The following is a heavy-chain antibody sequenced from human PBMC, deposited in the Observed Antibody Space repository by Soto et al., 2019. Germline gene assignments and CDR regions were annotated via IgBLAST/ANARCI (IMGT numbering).Heavy chain of an antibody. D-gene: IGHD1-26*01. Sequence: QVQLVQSGAEVKKPGASVKVSCKASGYTFTSYGISWVRQAPGQGLEWMGWISAYNGNTNYAQKRHVRVTMTTNTSTSTAYMEVRSTRSDATAVYYCARSSGTSYIWFDPWGKGTLVTVTS. CDR1: GYTFTSYG. J-gene: IGHJ5*02. V-gene: IGHV1-18*01. CDR2: ISAYNGNT. CDR3: ARSSGTSYIWFDP.